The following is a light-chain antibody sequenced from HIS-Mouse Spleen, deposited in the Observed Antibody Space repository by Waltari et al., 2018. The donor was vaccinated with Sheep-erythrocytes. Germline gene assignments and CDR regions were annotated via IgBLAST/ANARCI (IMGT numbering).Light chain of an antibody. CDR1: QDISNY. CDR3: QQFNSYPLT. CDR2: DAS. Sequence: DIQMTQSPSSLSASVGDRVTITCQASQDISNYLNWYQQKPGKAPKLLIYDASNLETGVPSRFSGSGSGTDFTFTISSLQPEDIATYYCQQFNSYPLTFGGGTK. J-gene: IGKJ4*01. V-gene: IGKV1-33*01.